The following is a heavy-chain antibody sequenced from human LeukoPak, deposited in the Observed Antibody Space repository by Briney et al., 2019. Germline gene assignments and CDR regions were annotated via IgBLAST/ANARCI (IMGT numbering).Heavy chain of an antibody. CDR2: INPNSGGT. Sequence: GASVKVSCKASEYTFTGYYMHWVRQAPGQGLEWMGWINPNSGGTNYAQKFQGRVTMTRDTSISTAYMELSRLRSDDTAVYYCARGDYDYRNYGEVYWGQGTLVTVSS. CDR3: ARGDYDYRNYGEVY. CDR1: EYTFTGYY. V-gene: IGHV1-2*02. D-gene: IGHD4-11*01. J-gene: IGHJ4*02.